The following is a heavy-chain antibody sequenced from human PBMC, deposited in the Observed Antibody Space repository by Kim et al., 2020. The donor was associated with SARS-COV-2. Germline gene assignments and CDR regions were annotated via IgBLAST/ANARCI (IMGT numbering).Heavy chain of an antibody. V-gene: IGHV3-23*01. J-gene: IGHJ4*02. CDR3: ATPCPRFLEWLLFY. D-gene: IGHD3-3*01. Sequence: GGSLRLSCAASGFTFSSYAMSWVRQAPGKGLEWVSAISGSGGSTYYADSVKGRFTISRDNSKNTLYLQMNSLRAEDTAVYYCATPCPRFLEWLLFYWGQGTLVTVSS. CDR2: ISGSGGST. CDR1: GFTFSSYA.